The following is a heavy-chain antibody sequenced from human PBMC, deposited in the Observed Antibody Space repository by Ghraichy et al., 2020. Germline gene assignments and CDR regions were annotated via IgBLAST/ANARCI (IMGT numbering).Heavy chain of an antibody. CDR3: ARVSRGGVFEY. Sequence: SQTISLTCAISGDSVSSNSAIWMWIRQSPSRGLEWLGRTYYRSKWYTDYAVSVKSRITINPDTSKNQLSLQLNSVTPEDTAVYYCARVSRGGVFEYWGQGTLVTVSS. CDR1: GDSVSSNSAI. J-gene: IGHJ4*02. D-gene: IGHD3-10*01. V-gene: IGHV6-1*01. CDR2: TYYRSKWYT.